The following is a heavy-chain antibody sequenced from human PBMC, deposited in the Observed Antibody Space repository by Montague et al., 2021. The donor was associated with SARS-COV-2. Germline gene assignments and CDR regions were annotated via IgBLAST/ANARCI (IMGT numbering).Heavy chain of an antibody. D-gene: IGHD3/OR15-3a*01. V-gene: IGHV3-9*01. CDR3: AKYIGTETMSEAFFDE. Sequence: NSYSSDYVHPVKGRFSISRDNAKRSLYLQMNSLRPDDTALYYCAKYIGTETMSEAFFDEWGQGTLVNGSS. CDR2: NSYSS. J-gene: IGHJ4*02.